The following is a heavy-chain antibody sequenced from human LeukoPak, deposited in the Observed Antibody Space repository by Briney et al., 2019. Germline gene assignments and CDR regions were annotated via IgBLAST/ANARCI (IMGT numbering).Heavy chain of an antibody. CDR3: ARETYDSSGYYYGYFDY. V-gene: IGHV1-2*02. CDR2: INPNSGGT. J-gene: IGHJ4*02. D-gene: IGHD3-22*01. Sequence: ASVKVSCTASGYTFTGYYMHWVRQAPGQGLEWMGWINPNSGGTNYAQKFQGRVTMTRDTSISTAYMELSRLRSDDTAVYYCARETYDSSGYYYGYFDYWGQGTLVTVSS. CDR1: GYTFTGYY.